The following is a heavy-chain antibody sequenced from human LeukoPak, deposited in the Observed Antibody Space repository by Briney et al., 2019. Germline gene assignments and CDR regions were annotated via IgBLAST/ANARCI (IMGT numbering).Heavy chain of an antibody. CDR3: ARIGRYFDWLLPFDY. Sequence: GGSLRLSCAASGFTFSSYSMNWVRQAPGKGLEWVSYISSSSSTIYYADSVKGRFTISRDNAKNSLYLQMNSLRAEDTAVYYCARIGRYFDWLLPFDYWGQGTLVTVSS. V-gene: IGHV3-48*01. CDR2: ISSSSSTI. D-gene: IGHD3-9*01. CDR1: GFTFSSYS. J-gene: IGHJ4*02.